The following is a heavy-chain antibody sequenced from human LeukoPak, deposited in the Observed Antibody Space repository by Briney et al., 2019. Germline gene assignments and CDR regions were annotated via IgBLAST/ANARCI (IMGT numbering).Heavy chain of an antibody. V-gene: IGHV1-8*01. J-gene: IGHJ6*03. Sequence: ASVQVSCHASGYTFPTYDINWMRQATGKRLEWTGWMNPNSGNTGYAQYFQGRVTMTRNTSISPAYLELSSLRSEDTAVYYCAGATIRGYYYYMDVWGKGTTVTVSS. D-gene: IGHD5-24*01. CDR1: GYTFPTYD. CDR3: AGATIRGYYYYMDV. CDR2: MNPNSGNT.